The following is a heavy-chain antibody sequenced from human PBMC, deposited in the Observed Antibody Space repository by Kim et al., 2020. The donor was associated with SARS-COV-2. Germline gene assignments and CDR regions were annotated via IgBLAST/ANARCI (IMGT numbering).Heavy chain of an antibody. CDR2: IDPSDSYT. CDR1: GYSFTSYW. J-gene: IGHJ6*02. CDR3: ARELRTVTSYYYYGMDV. D-gene: IGHD4-17*01. V-gene: IGHV5-10-1*01. Sequence: GESLKISCKGSGYSFTSYWISWVRQMPGKGLEWMGRIDPSDSYTNYSPSFQGHVTISADKSISTAYLQWSSLKASDTAMYYCARELRTVTSYYYYGMDVWGQGTTVTVSS.